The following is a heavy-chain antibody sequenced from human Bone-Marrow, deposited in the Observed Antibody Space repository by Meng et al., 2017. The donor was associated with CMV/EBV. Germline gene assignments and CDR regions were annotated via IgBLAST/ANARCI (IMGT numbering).Heavy chain of an antibody. CDR1: GFTFSSYV. Sequence: GGSLRLSCAASGFTFSSYVMSWVRQAPGKGLEWVSGIRGSGGSTHYADSVKGRFTISRDNSKNPLYLQMNSLRAEDTAVYYCAKGKYCSATSCSIYWYFDLWGRGTLVTVSS. J-gene: IGHJ2*01. D-gene: IGHD2-2*01. CDR2: IRGSGGST. CDR3: AKGKYCSATSCSIYWYFDL. V-gene: IGHV3-23*01.